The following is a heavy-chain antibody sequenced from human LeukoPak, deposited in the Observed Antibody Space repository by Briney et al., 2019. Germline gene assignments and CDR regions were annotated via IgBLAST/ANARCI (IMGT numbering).Heavy chain of an antibody. CDR3: ARRELDAFDI. CDR1: GGTFSSYA. CDR2: IIPIFGTA. J-gene: IGHJ3*02. D-gene: IGHD1-26*01. Sequence: VASVKVSCKASGGTFSSYAISWVRQARGQGLEWMGGIIPIFGTANYAQKFQGRVTITADESTSTAYMELSSLRSEDTAVYYCARRELDAFDIWGQGTMVTVPS. V-gene: IGHV1-69*13.